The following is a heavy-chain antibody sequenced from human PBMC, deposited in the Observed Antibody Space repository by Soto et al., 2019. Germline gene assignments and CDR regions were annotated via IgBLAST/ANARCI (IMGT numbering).Heavy chain of an antibody. J-gene: IGHJ4*02. CDR3: ARQYCTGTSCYPYFDY. CDR2: INPGIGST. D-gene: IGHD2-2*01. V-gene: IGHV1-46*01. Sequence: ASVKVSCKASGYTFTSNYLHWIRQAPGQGREWMGTINPGIGSTTYAENFQGRVAMTSDTSTTTVHLELSSLRSEDTAVYYCARQYCTGTSCYPYFDYWGQGTLVTVSS. CDR1: GYTFTSNY.